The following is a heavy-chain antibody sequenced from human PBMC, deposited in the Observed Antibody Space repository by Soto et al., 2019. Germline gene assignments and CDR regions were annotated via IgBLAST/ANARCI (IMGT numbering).Heavy chain of an antibody. CDR2: IYPGDSDT. V-gene: IGHV5-51*01. D-gene: IGHD5-12*01. Sequence: PGESLKISCKGSGYSFSDYWIGWVRQMPGKGLEWMGIIYPGDSDTRYSPSLQGQVIISADKSISTAYLQWSSLRASDTAIYYCARGGSGGYNFWFDPWGQGTLVTVSS. CDR3: ARGGSGGYNFWFDP. CDR1: GYSFSDYW. J-gene: IGHJ5*02.